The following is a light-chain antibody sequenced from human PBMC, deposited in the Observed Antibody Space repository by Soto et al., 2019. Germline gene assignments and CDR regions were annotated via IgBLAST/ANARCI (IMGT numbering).Light chain of an antibody. V-gene: IGKV1-39*01. J-gene: IGKJ4*01. CDR3: QQAHSFPIT. CDR2: SAS. Sequence: EIQMTQSPSSLSASVVDRVTITSRASQTISSHLNWYQQKPGIAPKLLIYSASSLQSGVPSRFSGSGSGTDFTLTISSLQPEDFATYYCQQAHSFPITFGGGTKVDI. CDR1: QTISSH.